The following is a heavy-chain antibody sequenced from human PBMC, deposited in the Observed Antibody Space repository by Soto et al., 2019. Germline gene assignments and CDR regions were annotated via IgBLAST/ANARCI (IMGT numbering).Heavy chain of an antibody. CDR3: ARRIESMAAAGLPDY. J-gene: IGHJ4*02. CDR2: ISAYNGNT. CDR1: GYTFTSYG. D-gene: IGHD6-13*01. Sequence: ASVKVSCKASGYTFTSYGISWVRQAPGQGLEWMGWISAYNGNTNYAQKLQGRVTMTTDTSTSTAYMELRSLRSDDTAVYYCARRIESMAAAGLPDYWGQGTLVTVSS. V-gene: IGHV1-18*01.